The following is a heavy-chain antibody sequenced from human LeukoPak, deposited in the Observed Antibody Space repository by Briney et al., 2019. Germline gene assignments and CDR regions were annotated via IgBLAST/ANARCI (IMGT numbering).Heavy chain of an antibody. CDR1: DGSINNYF. J-gene: IGHJ3*02. CDR2: IYSSGKI. V-gene: IGHV4-4*07. D-gene: IGHD3-16*01. Sequence: PSETLSLTCTVSDGSINNYFWSWIRQPAGKGLEWIGRIYSSGKITYNPSLESRITMSVETSKKQISLKLSSVTAADTAMYYCARHYQGFTFNAFDIWGQGTMVTVSS. CDR3: ARHYQGFTFNAFDI.